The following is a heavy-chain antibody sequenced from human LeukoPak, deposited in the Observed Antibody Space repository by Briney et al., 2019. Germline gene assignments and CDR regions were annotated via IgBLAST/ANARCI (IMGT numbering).Heavy chain of an antibody. CDR1: GFTFTNSA. D-gene: IGHD2-15*01. Sequence: GGSLRLSCAASGFTFTNSAMNWVRQAPGKGLEWVSVISGSGDTTYYADSVKGRFTISRDNSKNTVYLQMNSLRAEDTAVYYCVKDRWRSGGSGGGDSWGQGTLVTVSS. CDR3: VKDRWRSGGSGGGDS. J-gene: IGHJ4*02. V-gene: IGHV3-23*01. CDR2: ISGSGDTT.